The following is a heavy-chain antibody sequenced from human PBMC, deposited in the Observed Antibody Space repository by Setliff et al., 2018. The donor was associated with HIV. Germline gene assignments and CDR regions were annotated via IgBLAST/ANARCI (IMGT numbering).Heavy chain of an antibody. V-gene: IGHV4-39*07. CDR2: MYYRGST. CDR1: GGSISSSNYY. CDR3: ARGAAAAYDAFDI. D-gene: IGHD6-13*01. J-gene: IGHJ3*02. Sequence: SETLSLTCTVSGGSISSSNYYWGWIRQPPGKGLEWIGSMYYRGSTYYKPSLKSRVTISGDTSKNQFSLKLSSATAADTAVYYCARGAAAAYDAFDIWGQGTMVTVSS.